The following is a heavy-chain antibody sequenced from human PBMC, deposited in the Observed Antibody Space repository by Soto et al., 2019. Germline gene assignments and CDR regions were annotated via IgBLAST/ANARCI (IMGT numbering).Heavy chain of an antibody. CDR3: ARLVATVPYYYYYYGMDV. J-gene: IGHJ6*02. CDR2: ISSSSSYI. CDR1: GFTFSSYS. Sequence: GGSLRLSCAASGFTFSSYSMNWVRQAPGKGLEWVSSISSSSSYIYYADSVKGRFTISRDNAKNSLYLQMNSLRAEDTAVYYCARLVATVPYYYYYYGMDVWGQGTTVTVSS. V-gene: IGHV3-21*01. D-gene: IGHD5-12*01.